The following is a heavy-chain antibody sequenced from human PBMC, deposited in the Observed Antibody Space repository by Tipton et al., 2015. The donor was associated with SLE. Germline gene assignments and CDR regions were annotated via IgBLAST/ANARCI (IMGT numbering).Heavy chain of an antibody. Sequence: TLSLTCTVSGGSISSGSYYWSWIRQPPGKGLEWIGSIYYSGSTNYNPSLKSRVTISVDTSKNQFSLKLSSVTAADTAVYYCARHESGTDYGDYLDYWGQGTLVTVSS. D-gene: IGHD4-17*01. CDR1: GGSISSGSYY. J-gene: IGHJ4*02. CDR2: IYYSGST. V-gene: IGHV4-61*01. CDR3: ARHESGTDYGDYLDY.